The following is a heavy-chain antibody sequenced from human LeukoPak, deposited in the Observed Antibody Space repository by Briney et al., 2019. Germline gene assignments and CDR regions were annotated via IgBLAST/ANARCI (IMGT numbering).Heavy chain of an antibody. J-gene: IGHJ4*02. CDR3: ARGGQWSKFYFDN. D-gene: IGHD2-15*01. Sequence: SETLSLTCSVSGGSVSSYYWSWIRQSPREGLEWIGYIHDSGSTNYNPSLKSRVTVSVDTSKNQFSLKLRSVTAADTAVYYCARGGQWSKFYFDNWGQGTLVTVSS. V-gene: IGHV4-59*02. CDR1: GGSVSSYY. CDR2: IHDSGST.